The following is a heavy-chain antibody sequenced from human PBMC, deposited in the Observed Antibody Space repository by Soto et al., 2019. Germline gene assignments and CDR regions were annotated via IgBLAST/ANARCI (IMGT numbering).Heavy chain of an antibody. J-gene: IGHJ5*02. CDR1: GYTFTSYD. Sequence: QVQLVQSGAEVKKPGASVKVSCKASGYTFTSYDINWVRQATGQGLEWMGWMNPNSGNTGYAQKFQGRVTMTRNTYISTAYMDLSSLRSEDTDVYYCARERSAAGTGWFHPSGQGTLVTVSS. CDR2: MNPNSGNT. D-gene: IGHD6-13*01. V-gene: IGHV1-8*01. CDR3: ARERSAAGTGWFHP.